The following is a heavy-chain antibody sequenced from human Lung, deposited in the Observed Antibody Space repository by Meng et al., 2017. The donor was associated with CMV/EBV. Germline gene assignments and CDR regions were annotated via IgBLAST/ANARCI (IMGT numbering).Heavy chain of an antibody. V-gene: IGHV3-74*01. CDR3: ASANHFGSGMAFDP. Sequence: GESXKISRTASGFTFNSFWIHWVRQAPGKGPVWVSVINTDGATTRYADSVKGRFTISRDNTKSTLYLQMNSLRAEDTAVYYCASANHFGSGMAFDPWGQGXLVTVST. D-gene: IGHD3-10*01. J-gene: IGHJ5*02. CDR1: GFTFNSFW. CDR2: INTDGATT.